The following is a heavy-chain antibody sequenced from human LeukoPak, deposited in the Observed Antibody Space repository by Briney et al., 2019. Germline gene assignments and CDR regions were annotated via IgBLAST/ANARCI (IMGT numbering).Heavy chain of an antibody. V-gene: IGHV3-7*01. D-gene: IGHD5-12*01. CDR2: INQDGSKK. Sequence: GGSLRLSCAASGFTFSNYWMTWVRQAPGKGLEWVAKINQDGSKKYYMDSVKARFTISRDNAKNTLSLQMNSLRAEDTAVYYCVRDGGVSGYDLLDYWGQGTLVTVSS. J-gene: IGHJ4*02. CDR3: VRDGGVSGYDLLDY. CDR1: GFTFSNYW.